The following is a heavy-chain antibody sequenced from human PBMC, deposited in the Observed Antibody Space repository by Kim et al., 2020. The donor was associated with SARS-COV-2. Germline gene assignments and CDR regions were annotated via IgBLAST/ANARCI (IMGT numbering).Heavy chain of an antibody. V-gene: IGHV1-2*02. CDR1: GYTFTGYY. J-gene: IGHJ4*02. Sequence: ASVKVSCKASGYTFTGYYMHWVRQAPGQGLEWMGWINPNSGGTNYAQKFQGRVTMTRDTSISTAYMELSRLRSDDTAVYYCARYGRSGIWARYSGYGGFDYWGQGTLVTVSS. CDR3: ARYGRSGIWARYSGYGGFDY. D-gene: IGHD5-12*01. CDR2: INPNSGGT.